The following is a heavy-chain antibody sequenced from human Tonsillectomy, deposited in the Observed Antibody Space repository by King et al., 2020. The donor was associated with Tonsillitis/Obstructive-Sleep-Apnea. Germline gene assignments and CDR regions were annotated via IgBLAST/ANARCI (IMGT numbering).Heavy chain of an antibody. J-gene: IGHJ4*02. CDR3: ARRAGGQNYGLDY. D-gene: IGHD3-16*01. CDR1: GYSFFSHW. Sequence: DVQLVESGAEVKKPGESLKISCQGSGYSFFSHWIVWVRQMPGKGLEWVGLIYPGDSDTRYSPSFQGQVTISADKSINTAYMKWSSLKAADTAIYYCARRAGGQNYGLDYWGQGTLVTVSS. CDR2: IYPGDSDT. V-gene: IGHV5-51*03.